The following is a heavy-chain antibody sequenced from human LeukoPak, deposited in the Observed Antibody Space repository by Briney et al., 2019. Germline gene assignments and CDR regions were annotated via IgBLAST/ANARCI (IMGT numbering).Heavy chain of an antibody. CDR1: GGTFSSYA. CDR2: IIPILGIA. CDR3: ARDAGGVFTSDY. J-gene: IGHJ4*02. Sequence: ASVKVSCKASGGTFSSYAISWVRQAPGQGLEWMGRIIPILGIANYAQKFQGRVTITADKSTSTAYMELSSLRSEDTAVYYCARDAGGVFTSDYWGQGTLVTVFS. V-gene: IGHV1-69*04. D-gene: IGHD3-10*01.